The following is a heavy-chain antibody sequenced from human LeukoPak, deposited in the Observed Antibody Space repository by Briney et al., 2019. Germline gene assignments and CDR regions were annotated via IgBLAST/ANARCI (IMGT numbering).Heavy chain of an antibody. V-gene: IGHV3-33*08. CDR3: ARGYCSSTSCYMFDY. CDR1: AFIFSGHW. D-gene: IGHD2-2*02. CDR2: IWYDGSNK. J-gene: IGHJ4*02. Sequence: GGSLRLSCEGSAFIFSGHWMNWVRQAPGKGLEWVAVIWYDGSNKYYADSVKGRFTISRDNSKNTLYLQMNSLRAEDTAVYYCARGYCSSTSCYMFDYWGQGTLVTVSS.